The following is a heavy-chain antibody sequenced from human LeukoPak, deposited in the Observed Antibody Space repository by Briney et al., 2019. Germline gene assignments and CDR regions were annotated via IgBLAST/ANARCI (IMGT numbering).Heavy chain of an antibody. CDR3: TTAGDFWSGYYTRFDY. CDR1: GFTFSNAW. J-gene: IGHJ4*02. D-gene: IGHD3-3*01. CDR2: IKGKTDGGTT. Sequence: PGGSLRLSCAASGFTFSNAWMSWVRQAPGKGLEWVGRIKGKTDGGTTDYAAPVKGRFTISRDDSKNTLYLQMNSLKTEDTAVYYCTTAGDFWSGYYTRFDYWGQGTLVTVSS. V-gene: IGHV3-15*01.